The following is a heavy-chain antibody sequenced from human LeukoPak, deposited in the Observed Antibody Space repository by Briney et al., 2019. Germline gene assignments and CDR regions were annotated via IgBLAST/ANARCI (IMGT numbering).Heavy chain of an antibody. J-gene: IGHJ5*02. Sequence: ASVKVSCKASGYTFTGYYMHWVRQAPGQGLEWMGWINPNSGGTNYAQKFQGRVTMTRDTPISTAYMELSRLRSDDTAVYYCARPCYDFWSGNWFDPWGQGTLVTVSS. V-gene: IGHV1-2*02. CDR1: GYTFTGYY. CDR2: INPNSGGT. CDR3: ARPCYDFWSGNWFDP. D-gene: IGHD3-3*01.